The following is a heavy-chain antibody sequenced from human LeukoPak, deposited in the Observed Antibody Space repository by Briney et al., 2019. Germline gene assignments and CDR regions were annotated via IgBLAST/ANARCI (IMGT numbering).Heavy chain of an antibody. CDR3: ARTYYGSGSPFY. CDR1: GGSFSGYY. V-gene: IGHV4-34*01. D-gene: IGHD3-10*01. CDR2: INHSGST. J-gene: IGHJ4*02. Sequence: PSETLSLTCAVYGGSFSGYYWSWIRQPPGKGLEWIGEINHSGSTNYNPSLKRRVTISVDTSKNQFSLKLSSVTAADTAVYYCARTYYGSGSPFYWGQGTLVTVSS.